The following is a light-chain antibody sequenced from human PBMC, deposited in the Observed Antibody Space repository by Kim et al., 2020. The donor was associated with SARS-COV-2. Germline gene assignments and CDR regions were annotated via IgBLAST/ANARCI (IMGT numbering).Light chain of an antibody. CDR1: SGHTSYA. CDR2: LNSDGSH. CDR3: QTWGTGIVV. V-gene: IGLV4-69*01. J-gene: IGLJ2*01. Sequence: SVKLTCTLSSGHTSYAIAWHQQQPEKGPRYLMKLNSDGSHSKGDGIPDRFSGSSSGAERYLTISSLQSEDEADYYCQTWGTGIVVFGGGTQLTVL.